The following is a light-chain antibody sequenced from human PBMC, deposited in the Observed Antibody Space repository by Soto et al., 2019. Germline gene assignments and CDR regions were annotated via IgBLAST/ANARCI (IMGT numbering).Light chain of an antibody. CDR2: GAS. CDR1: QGIGDT. J-gene: IGKJ1*01. Sequence: EVVMTQSPATLSVSPGEGVTLSCRANQGIGDTLAWYQHKPGQTPRLLIYGASTRATGIPDRFSGSGSGTDFTLTISRLEPEDFAVYYCQQYGSSQWTFGQGTKVDI. CDR3: QQYGSSQWT. V-gene: IGKV3-20*01.